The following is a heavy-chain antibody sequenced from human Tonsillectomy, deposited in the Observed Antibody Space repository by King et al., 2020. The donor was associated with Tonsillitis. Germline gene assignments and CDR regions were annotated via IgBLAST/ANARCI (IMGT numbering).Heavy chain of an antibody. CDR1: GFTFNTFS. V-gene: IGHV3-21*01. Sequence: QLVQSGGGLVKPGGSLRLSCAASGFTFNTFSLTWVRQAPGMGLEWVSSISRTGTYQYYADSVKGRFTISRDNAQNSLYLQMNSLRAEGTAVYYCARDGGAPLPSFGYWGLGTLVTVSS. D-gene: IGHD1-14*01. J-gene: IGHJ4*02. CDR2: ISRTGTYQ. CDR3: ARDGGAPLPSFGY.